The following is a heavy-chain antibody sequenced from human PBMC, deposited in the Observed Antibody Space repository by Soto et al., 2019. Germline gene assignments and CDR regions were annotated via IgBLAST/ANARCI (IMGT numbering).Heavy chain of an antibody. Sequence: QAQLVQSGSEVKRPGASVKVSCKSSDNTFNYYGINLVRKTPGQGLEWLGWISGYNAKTRDAPKFKDRVTMTADTSTTTAFLEVRSLTSDDSGTYFCAATGGQYFCLDVWGQGTTVTVS. V-gene: IGHV1-18*04. J-gene: IGHJ6*02. CDR2: ISGYNAKT. CDR3: AATGGQYFCLDV. D-gene: IGHD2-8*02. CDR1: DNTFNYYG.